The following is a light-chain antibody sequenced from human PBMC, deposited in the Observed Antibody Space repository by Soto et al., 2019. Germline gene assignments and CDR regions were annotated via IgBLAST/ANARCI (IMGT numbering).Light chain of an antibody. CDR2: ATS. V-gene: IGKV1-39*01. CDR3: QQSYSSPRS. CDR1: QSISSY. J-gene: IGKJ2*01. Sequence: DIQMTQSPSSLSASVGDRVTITCRASQSISSYLNWYQHKPGKAPKLLIYATSNLQGGVPSRFSGSGSGTDFTLTISSLQPEDFANYYCQQSYSSPRSFGQGTKLEI.